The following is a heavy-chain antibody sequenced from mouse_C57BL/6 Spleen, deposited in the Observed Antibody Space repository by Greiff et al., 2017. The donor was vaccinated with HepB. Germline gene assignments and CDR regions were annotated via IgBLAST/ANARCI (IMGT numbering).Heavy chain of an antibody. V-gene: IGHV5-9-1*02. CDR1: GFSFSSYA. CDR3: TRAVTYYDYDLYAMDY. Sequence: EVQLQQSGEGLVKPGGSLKLSCAASGFSFSSYAMSWVRQTPEKRLEWVAYISSGGDYIYYADTVKGRFTISRDNARNTLYLQMSSLKSEDTAMYYCTRAVTYYDYDLYAMDYWGQGTSVTVSS. CDR2: ISSGGDYI. J-gene: IGHJ4*01. D-gene: IGHD2-4*01.